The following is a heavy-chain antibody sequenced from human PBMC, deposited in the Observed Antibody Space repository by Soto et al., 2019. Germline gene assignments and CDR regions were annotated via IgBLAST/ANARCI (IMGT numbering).Heavy chain of an antibody. D-gene: IGHD2-21*02. Sequence: SQTLSLTCAISGDSVSSNSAAWNWIRQSPSRGLEWLGRAYYRSQWYYDSAVSVRSRITVIPDTSENQFSLQLSSVTPEDTAVYFCTKQKGDSRTYNGMDVWGQGTTVTVSS. CDR3: TKQKGDSRTYNGMDV. J-gene: IGHJ6*02. CDR1: GDSVSSNSAA. V-gene: IGHV6-1*01. CDR2: AYYRSQWYY.